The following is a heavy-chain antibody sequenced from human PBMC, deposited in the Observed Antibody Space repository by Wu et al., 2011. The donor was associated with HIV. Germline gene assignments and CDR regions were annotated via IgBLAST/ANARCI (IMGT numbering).Heavy chain of an antibody. CDR1: GGTFDKYA. J-gene: IGHJ6*02. CDR2: ILPMFNRT. D-gene: IGHD3-3*01. Sequence: QVRVVQSGPEVKRPGSSVKVSCKTSGGTFDKYAMNWVRQAPGQGLEWMGGILPMFNRTKYAPVFQGRITLTTDKSTSTGYMELTNLKSEDTAVSYCGTSMRSGWYYYFYGIDVWGQGTTVIVSS. CDR3: GTSMRSGWYYYFYGIDV. V-gene: IGHV1-69*05.